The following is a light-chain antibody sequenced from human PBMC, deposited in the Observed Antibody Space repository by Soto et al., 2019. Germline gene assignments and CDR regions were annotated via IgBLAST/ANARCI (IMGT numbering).Light chain of an antibody. CDR1: SSDVGGYNY. Sequence: QSALTQPASVSGSPGQSITISCTGSSSDVGGYNYVSWYQQHPGKAPKLMIYEVSNRPSGISNRFSGAKYGNTASLTLSGLQAEDEADYYCSSYASSSTLVFGGGTKLTV. CDR3: SSYASSSTLV. J-gene: IGLJ2*01. V-gene: IGLV2-14*01. CDR2: EVS.